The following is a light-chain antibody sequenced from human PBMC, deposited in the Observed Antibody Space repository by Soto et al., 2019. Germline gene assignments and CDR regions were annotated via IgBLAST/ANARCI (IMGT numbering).Light chain of an antibody. V-gene: IGKV3-20*01. J-gene: IGKJ1*01. CDR1: QSISGA. CDR3: QQYGSSSRT. Sequence: EIVMTQSPATLSVSPGGRATLSCRASQSISGALAWYQQKPGQAPRLLIYGASSRATGIPDRFSGSGSGTDFTLTISRLEPEDFAVYYCQQYGSSSRTFGQGTKVDIK. CDR2: GAS.